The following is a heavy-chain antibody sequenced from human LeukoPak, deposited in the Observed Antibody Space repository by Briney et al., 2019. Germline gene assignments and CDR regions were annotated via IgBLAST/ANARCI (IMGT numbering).Heavy chain of an antibody. Sequence: GGSLRLSCAASGFTSSSYAMSWVRQAPGKGLEWVSAISGSGGSTYYADSVKGRFTISRDNAKNTLYLQMNSLRAEDTAVYYCAKEARRDYDSSGYYPEDYWGQGTLVTVSS. CDR2: ISGSGGST. V-gene: IGHV3-23*01. J-gene: IGHJ4*02. D-gene: IGHD3-22*01. CDR3: AKEARRDYDSSGYYPEDY. CDR1: GFTSSSYA.